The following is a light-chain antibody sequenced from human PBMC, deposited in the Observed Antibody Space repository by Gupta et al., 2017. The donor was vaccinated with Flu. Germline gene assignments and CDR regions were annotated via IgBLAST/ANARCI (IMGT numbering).Light chain of an antibody. CDR2: GAS. CDR3: QQYANWPPLYT. J-gene: IGKJ2*01. CDR1: QSVSSD. V-gene: IGKV3D-15*01. Sequence: IVMTQSPGTLSVSPGERATLSCRASQSVSSDLAWYQQKPSQAPRLLIYGASIRATGIPSRFTGSGSGTEFTLTITSLQSEDFAVYYCQQYANWPPLYTVGQGTKLEIK.